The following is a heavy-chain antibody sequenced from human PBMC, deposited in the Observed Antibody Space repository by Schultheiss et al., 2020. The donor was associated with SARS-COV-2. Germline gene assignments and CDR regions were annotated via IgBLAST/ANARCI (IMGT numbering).Heavy chain of an antibody. CDR3: ARADSGDYQYKY. V-gene: IGHV4-59*01. J-gene: IGHJ4*02. CDR2: IYYSGST. CDR1: GGSISSYY. D-gene: IGHD4-17*01. Sequence: SETLSLTCTVSGGSISSYYWSWIRQPPGKGLEWIGYIYYSGSTNYNPSLKSRVTISVDTSKNQFSLKLSSVTAADTAVYYCARADSGDYQYKYWGQGTLVTVSS.